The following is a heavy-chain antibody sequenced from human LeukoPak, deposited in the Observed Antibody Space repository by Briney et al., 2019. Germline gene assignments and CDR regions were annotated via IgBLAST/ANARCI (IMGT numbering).Heavy chain of an antibody. CDR1: GFTFRNYA. D-gene: IGHD3-3*01. CDR3: AKTRVWRFDY. J-gene: IGHJ4*02. CDR2: ISDSSA. Sequence: SGGSLRLSCAASGFTFRNYAMSWVRQAPGKGLEWVSAISDSSAYYADSVKGRFTTSRDISKNTLYLQMNSLRAEDTAVYYCAKTRVWRFDYWGQGTLVTVSS. V-gene: IGHV3-23*01.